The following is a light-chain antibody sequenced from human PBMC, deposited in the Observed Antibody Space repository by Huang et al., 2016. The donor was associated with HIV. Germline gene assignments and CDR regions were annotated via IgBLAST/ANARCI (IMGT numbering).Light chain of an antibody. CDR1: QSVSKY. CDR3: QQRDNWPPMYT. Sequence: EIVLTQSPDTLSLSPGERATLSCRASQSVSKYLAWYQQQPGQSPRLRIYGASNRAAGIPARFSGSGSGTDFTLSISSLEPEDFAVYYCQQRDNWPPMYTFGQGTKLEIK. J-gene: IGKJ2*01. CDR2: GAS. V-gene: IGKV3-11*01.